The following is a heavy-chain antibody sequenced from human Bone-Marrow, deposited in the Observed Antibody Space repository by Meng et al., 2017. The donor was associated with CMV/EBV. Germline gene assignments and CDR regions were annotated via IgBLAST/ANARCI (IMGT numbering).Heavy chain of an antibody. Sequence: SVKVSCKASGGTFSSYAFSWVRQAPGQGLEWMGGIIPIFGTANYAQKFQGRVTITTDESTSTAYMELSSLRSEDTAVYYCARGGVVYGNWFDPWGQGTLVTVSS. CDR3: ARGGVVYGNWFDP. CDR2: IIPIFGTA. J-gene: IGHJ5*02. D-gene: IGHD2-8*02. V-gene: IGHV1-69*05. CDR1: GGTFSSYA.